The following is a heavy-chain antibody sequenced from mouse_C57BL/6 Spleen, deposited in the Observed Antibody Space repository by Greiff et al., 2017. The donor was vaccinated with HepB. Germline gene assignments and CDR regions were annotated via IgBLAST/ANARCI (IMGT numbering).Heavy chain of an antibody. Sequence: QVQLQQSGAELARPGASVKLSCKASGYTFTSYGISWVKQRTGQGLEWIGEIYPRSGNTYYNEKFKGKATLTADKSSSTAYMELRSLTSEDSAVYFCAGGYYRNSLFSYWGQGTLVTVSA. CDR1: GYTFTSYG. V-gene: IGHV1-81*01. J-gene: IGHJ3*01. D-gene: IGHD2-1*01. CDR2: IYPRSGNT. CDR3: AGGYYRNSLFSY.